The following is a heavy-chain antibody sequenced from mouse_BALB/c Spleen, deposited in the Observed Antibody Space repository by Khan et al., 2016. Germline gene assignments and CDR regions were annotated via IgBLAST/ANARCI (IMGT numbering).Heavy chain of an antibody. CDR3: ARKGARNSDAMDY. CDR1: GFTFSSFG. J-gene: IGHJ4*01. Sequence: EVELVESGGGLVQPGGSRKLSCAASGFTFSSFGMHWVRQAPEKGLEWVAYISSGSSTIYYADTVKGRFTLSRDNPKKTLFLQMTSLRSEDSAMYYGARKGARNSDAMDYWGQGTSVTVSS. CDR2: ISSGSSTI. V-gene: IGHV5-17*02.